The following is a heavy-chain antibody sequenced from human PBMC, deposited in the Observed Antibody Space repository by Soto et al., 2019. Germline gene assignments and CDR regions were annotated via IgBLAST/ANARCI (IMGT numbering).Heavy chain of an antibody. V-gene: IGHV4-31*03. CDR1: GGSISSGGYY. J-gene: IGHJ5*02. CDR2: IYYSGST. CDR3: ARDGGDGSGSYADSWFDP. Sequence: SETLSLTCTVSGGSISSGGYYWSWIRQHPGKGLEWIGYIYYSGSTYYNPSLKSRVTISVDTSKNQFSLKLSSVTAADTAVYYCARDGGDGSGSYADSWFDPWGQGTLVTVSS. D-gene: IGHD3-10*01.